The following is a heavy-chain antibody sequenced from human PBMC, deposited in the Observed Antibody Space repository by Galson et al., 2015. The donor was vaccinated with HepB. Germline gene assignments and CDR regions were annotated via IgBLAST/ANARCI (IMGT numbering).Heavy chain of an antibody. V-gene: IGHV3-7*01. CDR1: GFTFNSYW. CDR2: IKQDGSEK. CDR3: ARDSPSYGMDV. J-gene: IGHJ6*02. Sequence: SLRLSCAASGFTFNSYWMSWVRQAPGKGLEGVANIKQDGSEKYYVDSVKGRFTISRDNAKNSLYLQMNSLRAEDTAAYYCARDSPSYGMDVWGQGTTVTVSS.